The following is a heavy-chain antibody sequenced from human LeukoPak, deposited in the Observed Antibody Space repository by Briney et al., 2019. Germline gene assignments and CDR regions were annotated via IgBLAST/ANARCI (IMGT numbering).Heavy chain of an antibody. CDR2: I. CDR3: ARVPPDYYDFDY. Sequence: ESLKISCKGSGYSFTSYWIGWVRQMPGKGLEWMGIIYSPSFQGQVTISADKSISTAYLQWSSLKASDTAMYYCARVPPDYYDFDYWGQGTLVTVSS. V-gene: IGHV5-51*01. D-gene: IGHD3-10*01. CDR1: GYSFTSYW. J-gene: IGHJ4*02.